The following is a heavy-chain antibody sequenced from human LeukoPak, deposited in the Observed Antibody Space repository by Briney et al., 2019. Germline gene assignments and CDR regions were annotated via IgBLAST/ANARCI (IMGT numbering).Heavy chain of an antibody. CDR3: ASGSTALTGDSDY. CDR1: GGSFSGYY. CDR2: INHSGST. J-gene: IGHJ4*02. V-gene: IGHV4-34*01. D-gene: IGHD3-9*01. Sequence: PSETLSLTCAVYGGSFSGYYWSWIRQPPGKGLEWIGEINHSGSTNYDPSLKSRVTISVDTSKNQFSLKLSSVTAADTAVYYCASGSTALTGDSDYWGQGTLVTVSS.